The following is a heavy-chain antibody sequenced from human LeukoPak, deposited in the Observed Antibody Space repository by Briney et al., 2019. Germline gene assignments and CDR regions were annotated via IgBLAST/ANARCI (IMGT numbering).Heavy chain of an antibody. CDR2: IYYSGST. V-gene: IGHV4-31*03. J-gene: IGHJ5*02. CDR1: GGSISSGGYY. CDR3: ARVSITGTTLVDP. Sequence: SETLSLTCTVSGGSISSGGYYWSWIRQHPGKGLEWIGYIYYSGSTYYNPSLKSRVTISVDTSKNQFSLKLSSVTAADTAVYYCARVSITGTTLVDPWDQGTLVTVSS. D-gene: IGHD1-20*01.